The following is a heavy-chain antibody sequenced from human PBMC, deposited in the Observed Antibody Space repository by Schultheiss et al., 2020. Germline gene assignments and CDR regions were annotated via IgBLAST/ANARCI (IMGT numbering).Heavy chain of an antibody. CDR2: IKQDGSEK. V-gene: IGHV3-7*01. Sequence: GGSLRLSCAASGFTFSNYWMSWVRQAPGKGLEWVANIKQDGSEKYYVDSVKGRFTISRDNSKNTLYLQMNSLRAEDTAVYYCAKDRGELWGDNWFDPWGQGTLVTVSS. D-gene: IGHD3-10*01. J-gene: IGHJ5*02. CDR1: GFTFSNYW. CDR3: AKDRGELWGDNWFDP.